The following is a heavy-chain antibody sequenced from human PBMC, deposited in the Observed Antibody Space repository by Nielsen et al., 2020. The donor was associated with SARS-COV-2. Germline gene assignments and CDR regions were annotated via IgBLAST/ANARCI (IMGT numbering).Heavy chain of an antibody. V-gene: IGHV1-46*01. D-gene: IGHD3-10*01. J-gene: IGHJ4*02. Sequence: WVRQAPGQGLEWMGIINPSGGTTSYAQKFQGRLTMTRDTSTSTVYMELSSLRSEDTAVYYCARSLMVRGVMDYWGQGTLVTASS. CDR2: INPSGGTT. CDR3: ARSLMVRGVMDY.